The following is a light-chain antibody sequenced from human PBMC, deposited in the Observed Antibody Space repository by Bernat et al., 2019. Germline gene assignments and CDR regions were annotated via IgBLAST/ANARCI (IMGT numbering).Light chain of an antibody. CDR3: QQSFRTPYT. CDR1: QNINNY. CDR2: LAS. Sequence: DIQMTQSTSSLSASVEDRVTFTCRASQNINNYLNWYQQKPGKAPKLLIYLASNLESGVPSRFSGSRTGTDFTLTISSLQPEDFATYCCQQSFRTPYTFGQGTKLDIE. J-gene: IGKJ2*01. V-gene: IGKV1-39*01.